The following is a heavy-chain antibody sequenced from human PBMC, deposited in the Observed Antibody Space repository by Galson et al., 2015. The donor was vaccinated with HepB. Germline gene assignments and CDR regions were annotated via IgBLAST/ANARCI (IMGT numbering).Heavy chain of an antibody. CDR1: GGTFSSYA. J-gene: IGHJ6*03. CDR3: ATNYGSGSFPRDYYYYYYMDV. D-gene: IGHD3-10*01. V-gene: IGHV1-69*10. CDR2: IIPILGIA. Sequence: SVKVSCKASGGTFSSYAISWVRQAPGQGLEWMGGIIPILGIANYAQKFQGRVTITADKSTSTAYMELSSLRSEDTAVYYCATNYGSGSFPRDYYYYYYMDVWGKGTTVTVSS.